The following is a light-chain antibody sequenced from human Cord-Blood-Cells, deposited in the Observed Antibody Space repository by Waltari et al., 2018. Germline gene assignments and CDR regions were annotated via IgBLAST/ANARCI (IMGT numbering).Light chain of an antibody. CDR3: QQYNNWPQT. J-gene: IGKJ2*01. V-gene: IGKV3-15*01. CDR2: GAS. Sequence: EIVMPHSPATLSVSPGERTTFSCRASQSVSSNLAWYQQKPGQAPRLLIYGASTRDTGIPARFSGSGSGTEFTLTISSLQSEDFAVYYCQQYNNWPQTFGQGTKLEIK. CDR1: QSVSSN.